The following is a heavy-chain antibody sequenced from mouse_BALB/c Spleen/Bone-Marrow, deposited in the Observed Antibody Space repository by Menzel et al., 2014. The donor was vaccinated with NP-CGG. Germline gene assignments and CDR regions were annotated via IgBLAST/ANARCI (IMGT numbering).Heavy chain of an antibody. CDR1: GFTFSTYG. J-gene: IGHJ3*01. V-gene: IGHV5-6*01. CDR3: VRPYDYGTWFAY. Sequence: EVQRVESGGDLVKPGGSLKLSCAASGFTFSTYGMSWVRQTPDKRLEWVAAISNGGIYTYYPDTVKGRFTISRGNAKNTLYLQMSSLKSEDTAMYYCVRPYDYGTWFAYWGQGTLVTVTA. CDR2: ISNGGIYT. D-gene: IGHD2-4*01.